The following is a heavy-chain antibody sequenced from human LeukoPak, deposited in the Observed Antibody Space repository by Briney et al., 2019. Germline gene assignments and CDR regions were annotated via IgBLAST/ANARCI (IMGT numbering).Heavy chain of an antibody. V-gene: IGHV4-59*01. Sequence: SETLSLTCTVSGGSISFYYWSWIRQPPGKGLEWIGNIYYSGNTNYDPSLKSRVTISVETSKNQFSLNLSSVTAADTAVYYCARSDFGAGSYHGYWGQGTLVTVSS. CDR3: ARSDFGAGSYHGY. CDR2: IYYSGNT. CDR1: GGSISFYY. D-gene: IGHD3-10*01. J-gene: IGHJ4*02.